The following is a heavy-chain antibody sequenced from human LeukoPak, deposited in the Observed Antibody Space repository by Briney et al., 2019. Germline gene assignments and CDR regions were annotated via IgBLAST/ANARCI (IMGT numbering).Heavy chain of an antibody. J-gene: IGHJ2*01. Sequence: SQTLSLTCAISGDGASSNSAAWNWIRQSPSRGLEWLGRTYYRSKWYNDYAVSVKSRITINPDTSKNQFSLQLNSVTPEDTAVYYRARGSSGWYDPPYWYFDLWGRGTLVTVSS. CDR1: GDGASSNSAA. V-gene: IGHV6-1*01. CDR2: TYYRSKWYN. CDR3: ARGSSGWYDPPYWYFDL. D-gene: IGHD6-19*01.